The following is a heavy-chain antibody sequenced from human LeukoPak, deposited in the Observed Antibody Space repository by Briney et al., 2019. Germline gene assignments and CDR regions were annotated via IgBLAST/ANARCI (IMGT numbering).Heavy chain of an antibody. J-gene: IGHJ4*02. CDR3: ARDERGGGVLWFGELFDY. V-gene: IGHV3-30-3*01. Sequence: PGGSLRLSCAASGFTFSSYAMHWVRQAPGKGLEWVAVISYDGGNKYYADSVKGRFTISRDNSKNTLYLQMNSLRAEDTAVYYCARDERGGGVLWFGELFDYWGQGTLVTVSS. CDR2: ISYDGGNK. CDR1: GFTFSSYA. D-gene: IGHD3-10*01.